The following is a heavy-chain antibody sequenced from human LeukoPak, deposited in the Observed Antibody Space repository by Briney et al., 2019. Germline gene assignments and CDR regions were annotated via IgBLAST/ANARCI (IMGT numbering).Heavy chain of an antibody. V-gene: IGHV4-30-4*08. J-gene: IGHJ4*02. Sequence: SETLSLTCTVSGGSISSGDYYWSWIRQPPGKGLEWIGYIYYSGSTYNNPSLKSRVTISVDTSKNQFSLKLSSVTAADTAVYYCASSPRGYSYGYGDYFDYWGQGTLVTVSS. CDR2: IYYSGST. CDR3: ASSPRGYSYGYGDYFDY. D-gene: IGHD5-18*01. CDR1: GGSISSGDYY.